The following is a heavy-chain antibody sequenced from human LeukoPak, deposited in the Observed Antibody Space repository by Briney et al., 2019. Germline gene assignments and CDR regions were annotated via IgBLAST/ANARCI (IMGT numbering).Heavy chain of an antibody. J-gene: IGHJ3*02. CDR1: GGTFSSYA. D-gene: IGHD3-22*01. CDR3: ARDRDSSGYSDAFDI. Sequence: GASVKVSCKASGGTFSSYAISWVRQAPGQGLEWMGRIIPILGIANYAQKFQGGVTITADKSTSTAYMELSSLRSEDTAVYYCARDRDSSGYSDAFDIWGQGTMVTVSS. V-gene: IGHV1-69*04. CDR2: IIPILGIA.